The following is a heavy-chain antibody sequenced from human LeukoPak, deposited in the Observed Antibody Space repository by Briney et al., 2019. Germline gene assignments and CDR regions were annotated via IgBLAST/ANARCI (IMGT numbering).Heavy chain of an antibody. CDR2: ISSSSSTI. J-gene: IGHJ4*02. Sequence: GGSLRLSCAASGFTFSSYSMNWVRQAPGKGLEWVSYISSSSSTIYYADSVKGRFTISRDNAKNSLYLQMNSLRAEDTAVYYCARDIAVADNSFDYWAREPWSPSPQ. V-gene: IGHV3-48*04. CDR3: ARDIAVADNSFDY. D-gene: IGHD6-19*01. CDR1: GFTFSSYS.